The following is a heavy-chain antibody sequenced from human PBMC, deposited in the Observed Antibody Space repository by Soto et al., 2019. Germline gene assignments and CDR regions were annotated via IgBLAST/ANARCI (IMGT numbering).Heavy chain of an antibody. CDR1: GYTFTSYA. Sequence: GASVKVSCKASGYTFTSYAMHWVRQAPGQRLEWMGWINAGNGNTKYSQKFQGRVTITRDTSASTAYMELSSLRSEDTAVYYCARDAGELGGWLAPWGQGTLVTVSS. CDR3: ARDAGELGGWLAP. J-gene: IGHJ5*02. D-gene: IGHD3-10*01. V-gene: IGHV1-3*01. CDR2: INAGNGNT.